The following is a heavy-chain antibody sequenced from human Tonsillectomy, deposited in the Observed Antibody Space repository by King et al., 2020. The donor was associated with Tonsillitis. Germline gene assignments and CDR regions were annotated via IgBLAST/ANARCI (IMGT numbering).Heavy chain of an antibody. CDR3: ARAHSSGYWAYNYYMDV. V-gene: IGHV1-69*01. D-gene: IGHD3-22*01. Sequence: VQLVQSGAEVKKPGSSVKVSCKASGGSFSSYAISWVRQAPGQGLEWMGGIIPPFGTANYAQKLQGRVTITADESTSTAYMELSSLRSEDTAVYYCARAHSSGYWAYNYYMDVWGKGTTVTVSS. CDR2: IIPPFGTA. CDR1: GGSFSSYA. J-gene: IGHJ6*03.